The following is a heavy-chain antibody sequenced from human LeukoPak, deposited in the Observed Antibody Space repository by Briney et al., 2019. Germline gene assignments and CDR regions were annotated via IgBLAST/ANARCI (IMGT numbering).Heavy chain of an antibody. D-gene: IGHD1-14*01. Sequence: GGSPRLSCAASGFTFSSYAMSWVRQAPGKGLEWVSYISSSSSTFYYADSVKGRFTISRVNAKNSLYLQMNSLRAEDTAVYYCARDRGGSPEGVCDYWGPGTLVTVSS. V-gene: IGHV3-48*01. J-gene: IGHJ4*02. CDR2: ISSSSSTF. CDR3: ARDRGGSPEGVCDY. CDR1: GFTFSSYA.